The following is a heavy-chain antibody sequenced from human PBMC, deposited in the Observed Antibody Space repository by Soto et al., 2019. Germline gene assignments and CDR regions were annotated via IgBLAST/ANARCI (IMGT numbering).Heavy chain of an antibody. CDR3: ARDPPGGYCSSTSCYKYFDY. V-gene: IGHV1-18*01. CDR1: GYTFTSYG. D-gene: IGHD2-2*02. J-gene: IGHJ4*02. Sequence: ASVKVSCKASGYTFTSYGISWVRQAPGQGLEWMGWISAYNGNTNYAQKLQGRVTMTTDTSTSTAYMELRSLRSDDTAVYYCARDPPGGYCSSTSCYKYFDYWGQGTLVTVS. CDR2: ISAYNGNT.